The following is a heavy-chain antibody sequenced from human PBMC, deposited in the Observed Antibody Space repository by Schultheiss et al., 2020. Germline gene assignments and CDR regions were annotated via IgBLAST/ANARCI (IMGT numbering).Heavy chain of an antibody. D-gene: IGHD5-18*01. CDR3: ARVGYSYAFDY. CDR2: ISSSGNTI. V-gene: IGHV3-11*01. J-gene: IGHJ4*02. CDR1: GFTFSDYY. Sequence: GGSLRLSCAASGFTFSDYYMSWIRQAPGKGLEWLSYISSSGNTIYYADSVKGRFTISRDNAKNSLYLQMNTLRAEDTAVYYCARVGYSYAFDYWGQGTLVTVSS.